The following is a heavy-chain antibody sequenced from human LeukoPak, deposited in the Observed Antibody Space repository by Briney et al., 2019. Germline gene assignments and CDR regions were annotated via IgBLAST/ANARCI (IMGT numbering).Heavy chain of an antibody. CDR3: ARDRLILAATTFDY. CDR1: GYTFTDYY. CDR2: INPNSGGT. V-gene: IGHV1-2*02. D-gene: IGHD2-15*01. J-gene: IGHJ4*02. Sequence: ASVKVSCKTSGYTFTDYYIHWVRHAPGQGLEWMGWINPNSGGTNYAQKFQGRVTMTRDTSISTAYMELSRLRSDDTAVYYCARDRLILAATTFDYWGPGTLVTVSS.